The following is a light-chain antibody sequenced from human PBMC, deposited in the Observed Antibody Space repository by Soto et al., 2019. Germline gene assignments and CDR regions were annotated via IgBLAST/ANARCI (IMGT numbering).Light chain of an antibody. CDR3: QQYNSYPWT. CDR1: HSISSW. J-gene: IGKJ1*01. V-gene: IGKV1-5*01. Sequence: DSQITESPSTLSGSVGDRVGITCLASHSISSWLSWYQQPPRKAPKLLIYDASSFESGVPSRFSGSGSATEFTLTISLLPPDDFATYYYQQYNSYPWTFGQGTKVDIK. CDR2: DAS.